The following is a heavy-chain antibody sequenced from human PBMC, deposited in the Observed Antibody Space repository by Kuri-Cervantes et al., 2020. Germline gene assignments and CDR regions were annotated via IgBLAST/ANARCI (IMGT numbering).Heavy chain of an antibody. Sequence: GESLKISCAASGFTFSDYYMNWVRQAPGKGLEWVSSISSSSTIYYADSVKGRFTISRDNAKNSLYLQMNSLRAEDTAVYYCARADTTGDDPFDIWGQGTMVTVSS. CDR1: GFTFSDYY. V-gene: IGHV3-69-1*01. CDR3: ARADTTGDDPFDI. D-gene: IGHD1-1*01. CDR2: ISSSSTI. J-gene: IGHJ3*02.